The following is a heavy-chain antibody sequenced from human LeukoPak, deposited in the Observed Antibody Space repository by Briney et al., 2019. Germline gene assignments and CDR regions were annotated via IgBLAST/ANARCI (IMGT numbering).Heavy chain of an antibody. CDR3: ARKDDSGTNSADY. D-gene: IGHD1-26*01. J-gene: IGHJ4*02. V-gene: IGHV3-48*02. Sequence: PGGSLRLSCAASAFSFSTYSMNWVRQAPGKGLEWVSYISNSSRTIYYADSVKGRFTVSRDNAKNSLYLQMNSLRDDDTAVYYCARKDDSGTNSADYWGQGTLVTASS. CDR2: ISNSSRTI. CDR1: AFSFSTYS.